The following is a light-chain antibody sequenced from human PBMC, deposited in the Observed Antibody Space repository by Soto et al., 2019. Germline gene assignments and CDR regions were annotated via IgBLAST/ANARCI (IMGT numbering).Light chain of an antibody. CDR2: GNT. CDR1: SSNIGAGYA. V-gene: IGLV1-40*01. CDR3: QSYDSSDKLI. Sequence: QSELTQPPSVSGAPGQRVTISCTGSSSNIGAGYAVHWYQQLPGTAPKLLIYGNTNRPSGVPDQFSASKSATSASLAITGLQAEDDADYYCQSYDSSDKLIFGGGTQLTVL. J-gene: IGLJ7*01.